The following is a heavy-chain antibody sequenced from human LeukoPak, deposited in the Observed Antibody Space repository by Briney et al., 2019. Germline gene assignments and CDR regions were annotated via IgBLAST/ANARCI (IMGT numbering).Heavy chain of an antibody. CDR1: RFTFSSYE. Sequence: PGGSLRLSCAASRFTFSSYEMNWVRQAPGKGLGWVSYISSSGSNTHYADSVKGRFTISRDNAKNSLYLQMNSLRAEDTGSYYCARGGYSYDYWGQGTLVTVFS. CDR3: ARGGYSYDY. CDR2: ISSSGSNT. J-gene: IGHJ4*02. D-gene: IGHD5-18*01. V-gene: IGHV3-48*03.